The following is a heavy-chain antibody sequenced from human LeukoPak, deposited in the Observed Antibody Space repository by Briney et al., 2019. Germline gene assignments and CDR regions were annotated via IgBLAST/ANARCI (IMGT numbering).Heavy chain of an antibody. CDR2: INHSGST. CDR1: GGSFSGYY. V-gene: IGHV4-34*01. J-gene: IGHJ6*03. CDR3: ARGGAHIVVVTATSYYYYYMDV. D-gene: IGHD2-21*02. Sequence: PSETLSLTCAVYGGSFSGYYWSWIRQPPGKGLEWIGEINHSGSTNYNPSLKSRVTISVDTSKNQFSLKLSSVTAADTAVYYCARGGAHIVVVTATSYYYYYMDVWGKGTTVTVSS.